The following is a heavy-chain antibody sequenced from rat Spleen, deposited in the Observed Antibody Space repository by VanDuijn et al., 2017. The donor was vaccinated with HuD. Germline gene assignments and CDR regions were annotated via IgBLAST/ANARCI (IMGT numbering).Heavy chain of an antibody. CDR3: TRHFSPADYYSSFPVLY. D-gene: IGHD1-2*01. V-gene: IGHV5-29*01. CDR2: ISYDGSST. J-gene: IGHJ3*01. CDR1: GFTFSDYY. Sequence: EVQLVESDGGLVQPGRSPKLSCAASGFTFSDYYMAWVRQAPTKGLEWVATISYDGSSTYYRDSVKGRFTISRDNAKSTLYLQMDSLRSEDTATYYCTRHFSPADYYSSFPVLYWGQGTLVTVSS.